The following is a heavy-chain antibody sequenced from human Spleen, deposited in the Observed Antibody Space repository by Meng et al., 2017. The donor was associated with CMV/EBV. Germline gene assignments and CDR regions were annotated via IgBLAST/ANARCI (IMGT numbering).Heavy chain of an antibody. Sequence: SGPTLVKPTQTLTLTCTFSGFSLSTSGVGVGWIRQPPGKALEWLALIYWNDDKRYSPSLKSRLTITKDTSKNQVVLTMTNMDPVDTATYYCAHRLAAAGTDFGYYGMDVWGQGTTVTVSS. D-gene: IGHD6-13*01. CDR3: AHRLAAAGTDFGYYGMDV. CDR2: IYWNDDK. V-gene: IGHV2-5*01. CDR1: GFSLSTSGVG. J-gene: IGHJ6*02.